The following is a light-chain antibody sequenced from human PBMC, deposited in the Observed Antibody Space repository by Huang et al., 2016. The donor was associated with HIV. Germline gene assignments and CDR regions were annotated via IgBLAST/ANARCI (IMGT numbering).Light chain of an antibody. CDR2: EAS. CDR3: QQYNSHPGT. Sequence: DIQMTQSPPTLSRSVGDRVTITCRASQSISSWLDWYQQKPGKAPKLLIYEASKLQRGVPSRCSGRRSGTEFTLTISSLQPDDFATYYCQQYNSHPGTFGLGTKVEMK. J-gene: IGKJ1*01. CDR1: QSISSW. V-gene: IGKV1-5*03.